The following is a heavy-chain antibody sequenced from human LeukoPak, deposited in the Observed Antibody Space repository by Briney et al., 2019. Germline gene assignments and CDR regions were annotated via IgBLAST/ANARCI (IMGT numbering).Heavy chain of an antibody. CDR2: ITATAGSI. J-gene: IGHJ4*02. V-gene: IGHV3-23*01. Sequence: GGSLRLSCAASGFSFGNYAMSWVRQTPGRGLEWVSSITATAGSIYYADSVKGRFTTSRDNSKNTLFLQMSSLRAEDTAVYHCASHDTGGYYPYRYLRMWGQGTLVTVSS. D-gene: IGHD3-22*01. CDR3: ASHDTGGYYPYRYLRM. CDR1: GFSFGNYA.